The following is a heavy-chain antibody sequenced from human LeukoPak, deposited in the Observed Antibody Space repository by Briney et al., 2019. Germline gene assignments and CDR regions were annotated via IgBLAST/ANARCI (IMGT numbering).Heavy chain of an antibody. CDR1: GDSVSSTNYY. J-gene: IGHJ4*02. CDR2: THYSGNT. V-gene: IGHV4-39*07. Sequence: SETLSLTCVVSGDSVSSTNYYWGWIRQPPGKGLEWIGTTHYSGNTNYNPSLKSRITMSVDTSKNQFSLKLTSVTAADTAVYYCARDRGSGWYVYWGQGTLVTVSS. CDR3: ARDRGSGWYVY. D-gene: IGHD6-19*01.